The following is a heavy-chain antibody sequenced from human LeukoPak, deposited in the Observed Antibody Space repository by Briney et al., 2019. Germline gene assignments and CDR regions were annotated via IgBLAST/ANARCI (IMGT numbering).Heavy chain of an antibody. CDR2: ISTSSSSI. J-gene: IGHJ4*02. V-gene: IGHV3-21*01. D-gene: IGHD7-27*01. CDR1: GFSFNGYS. Sequence: PGGSLRLSCAASGFSFNGYSMNWVRQAPGKGLEWVSSISTSSSSINYADSLKGRFTISRDNAKNSLFLQMNSLRAEDTAVYYCARVAGEVDYWGQGTLVTVSS. CDR3: ARVAGEVDY.